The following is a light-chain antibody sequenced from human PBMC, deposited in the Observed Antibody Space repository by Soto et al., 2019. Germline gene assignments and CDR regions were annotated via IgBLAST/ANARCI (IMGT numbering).Light chain of an antibody. CDR1: SSNIGSNY. J-gene: IGLJ2*01. CDR2: RNS. Sequence: QSVLTQPPSASGTPGQRVTISCSGSSSNIGSNYVFWYQQLPGTAPKVLMYRNSQRPSGVPDRFSGSKSGTSASLAISGLRSEDEADYYCASWDDSLSGFVVFGGGTNSPS. V-gene: IGLV1-47*01. CDR3: ASWDDSLSGFVV.